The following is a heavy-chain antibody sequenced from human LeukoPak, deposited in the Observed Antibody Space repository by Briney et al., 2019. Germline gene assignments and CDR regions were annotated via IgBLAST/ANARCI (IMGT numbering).Heavy chain of an antibody. D-gene: IGHD4-17*01. CDR3: ARDHSVTTPSV. Sequence: SETLSLTCTVSGGSISSYYWSWIRQPPGKGLEWIGYIYYSGSTNYNPSLKSRVTISVDTSKNQFSLKLSSVTAADTAVYYCARDHSVTTPSVWGQGTLVTVSS. V-gene: IGHV4-59*12. CDR1: GGSISSYY. J-gene: IGHJ4*02. CDR2: IYYSGST.